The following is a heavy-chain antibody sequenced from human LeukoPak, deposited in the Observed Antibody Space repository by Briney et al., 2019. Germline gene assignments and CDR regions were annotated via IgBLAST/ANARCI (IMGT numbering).Heavy chain of an antibody. J-gene: IGHJ6*03. CDR1: GFSVSSNS. V-gene: IGHV3-53*01. D-gene: IGHD6-19*01. CDR3: ARVLAAIALRDYHYVDV. Sequence: PGGSLRLSCAASGFSVSSNSMSWVRQAPGKGLECVSLIYSRDVTSYADSVKDRFTISRDSDKNTLFLQMDSLRSDDTAVYYCARVLAAIALRDYHYVDVWGKGTTVTVSS. CDR2: IYSRDVT.